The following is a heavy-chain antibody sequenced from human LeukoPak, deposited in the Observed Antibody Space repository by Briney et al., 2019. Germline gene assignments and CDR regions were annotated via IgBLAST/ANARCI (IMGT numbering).Heavy chain of an antibody. CDR2: ISYDGSNK. J-gene: IGHJ3*02. D-gene: IGHD5-12*01. Sequence: PGGSLRLSCAASGFTFSSYAMHWVRQAPGKGLEWVAVISYDGSNKYYADSVKGRFTISRDNSKNTLYLQMNSLRAEDTAVYYCARDGYSGYDYPDAFDIWGQGTMVTVSS. CDR3: ARDGYSGYDYPDAFDI. CDR1: GFTFSSYA. V-gene: IGHV3-30-3*01.